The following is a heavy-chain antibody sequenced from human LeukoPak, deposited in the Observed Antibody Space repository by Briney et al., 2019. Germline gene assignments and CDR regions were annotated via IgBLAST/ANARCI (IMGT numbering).Heavy chain of an antibody. CDR3: AGPWPRYYYGSGSYQAFDI. V-gene: IGHV4-59*01. Sequence: SETLSLTCTVSGGSISSYYWSWIRQPPGKGLEWIGYIYYSGSTKYNPSLKSRVTISVDTSKNQFSLKLSSVTAADTAVYYCAGPWPRYYYGSGSYQAFDIWGQGTMVTVSS. J-gene: IGHJ3*02. CDR2: IYYSGST. CDR1: GGSISSYY. D-gene: IGHD3-10*01.